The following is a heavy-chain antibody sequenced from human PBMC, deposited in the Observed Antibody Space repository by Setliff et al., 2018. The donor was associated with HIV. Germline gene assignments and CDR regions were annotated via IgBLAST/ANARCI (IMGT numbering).Heavy chain of an antibody. V-gene: IGHV3-30*02. D-gene: IGHD1-26*01. J-gene: IGHJ1*01. CDR2: IRYDGSNK. CDR1: GFTFSSYW. CDR3: AKVAGSGSYLAYFQH. Sequence: GGSLRLSCAASGFTFSSYWMSWVRQAPGKGLEWVAFIRYDGSNKYYADSVKGRFTISRDNSKNTLYLQMNSLRAEDTAVYYCAKVAGSGSYLAYFQHWGQGTLVTVSS.